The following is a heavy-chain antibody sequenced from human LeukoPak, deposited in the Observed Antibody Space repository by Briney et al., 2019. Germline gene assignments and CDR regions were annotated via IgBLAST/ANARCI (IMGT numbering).Heavy chain of an antibody. CDR1: GGSISSYY. Sequence: SETLSLTCTVSGGSISSYYWSWIRQPPGKGLEWIGSIYYSGSTYYNPSLKSRITISVDTSKNQFSLKLSSVTAADTAVYYCARLDDNSGYFHWGQGTLVTVSS. CDR2: IYYSGST. V-gene: IGHV4-59*05. D-gene: IGHD3-22*01. CDR3: ARLDDNSGYFH. J-gene: IGHJ4*02.